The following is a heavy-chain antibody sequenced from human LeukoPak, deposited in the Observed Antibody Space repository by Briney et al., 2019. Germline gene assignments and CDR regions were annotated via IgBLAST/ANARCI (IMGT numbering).Heavy chain of an antibody. CDR3: ARWDGFDY. D-gene: IGHD1-26*01. CDR2: IYHSGST. CDR1: GYSISSGYY. J-gene: IGHJ4*02. Sequence: SETLSLTCTVSGYSISSGYYWGWIRQPPGKGLEWIGSIYHSGSTYYNPSLKSRVTISVDTSKNQFSLKLSSVTAADTAVYYCARWDGFDYWGQGTLVTVSS. V-gene: IGHV4-38-2*02.